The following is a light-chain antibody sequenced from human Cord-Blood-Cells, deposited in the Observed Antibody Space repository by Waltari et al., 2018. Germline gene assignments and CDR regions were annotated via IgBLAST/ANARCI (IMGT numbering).Light chain of an antibody. CDR2: DNN. CDR1: SSNIGNNY. V-gene: IGLV1-51*01. J-gene: IGLJ3*02. Sequence: QSVLTQPPSVSAAPGQKVTISCSGSSSNIGNNYVSWYQQLPGTAPKLLIYDNNKRASGIPARFSGSKSGTSATLGITGLQTGDEADYYCGTWDSSLSAGVFGGGTKLTVL. CDR3: GTWDSSLSAGV.